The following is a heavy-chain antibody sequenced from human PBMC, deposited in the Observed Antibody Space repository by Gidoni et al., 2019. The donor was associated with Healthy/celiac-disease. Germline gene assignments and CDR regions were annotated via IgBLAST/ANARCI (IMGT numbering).Heavy chain of an antibody. CDR1: GGSFCGYY. D-gene: IGHD2-15*01. J-gene: IGHJ6*02. V-gene: IGHV4-34*01. CDR3: ARGDVVVVAAKNYYYGMDV. Sequence: QVQLQQWGAGLLKPSETLSLTCAVYGGSFCGYYWSWIRQPPGKGLEWIGEINHSGSTNYNPSLKSRVTISVDTSKNQFSLKLSSVTAADTAVYYCARGDVVVVAAKNYYYGMDVWGQGTTVTVSS. CDR2: INHSGST.